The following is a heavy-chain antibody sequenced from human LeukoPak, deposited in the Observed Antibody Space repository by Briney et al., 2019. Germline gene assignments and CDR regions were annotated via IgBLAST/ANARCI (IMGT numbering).Heavy chain of an antibody. V-gene: IGHV3-21*01. Sequence: GGSLRLSCAASGFTFSSYSMNWVRQAPGKGLEWVSSISSSSSYIYYADSVKGRFTISRDNAENSLYLQMNSLRAEDTAVYYCARAPQYQPYYFDYCGQGTLVTVSS. CDR1: GFTFSSYS. CDR2: ISSSSSYI. D-gene: IGHD2-2*01. J-gene: IGHJ4*02. CDR3: ARAPQYQPYYFDY.